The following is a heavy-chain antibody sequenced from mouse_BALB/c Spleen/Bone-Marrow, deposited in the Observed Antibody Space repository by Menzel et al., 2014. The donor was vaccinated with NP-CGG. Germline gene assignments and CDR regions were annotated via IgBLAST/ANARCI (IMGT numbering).Heavy chain of an antibody. V-gene: IGHV1-63*02. CDR2: IYPGGGYT. CDR3: ARRGTGVDY. J-gene: IGHJ2*01. CDR1: GYTFTNYW. Sequence: QVQLQQSGAELVRPGTSVKISCKASGYTFTNYWLGWVKRRPGHGLEWIGDIYPGGGYTNYNEKFKGKATLTADTSSSTAYMQLSSLTSEDSAVYFCARRGTGVDYWGQGTTLTVSS. D-gene: IGHD4-1*01.